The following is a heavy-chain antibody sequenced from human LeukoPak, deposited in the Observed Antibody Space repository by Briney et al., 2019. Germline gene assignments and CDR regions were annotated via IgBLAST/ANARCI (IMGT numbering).Heavy chain of an antibody. CDR2: ITGRGEST. J-gene: IGHJ4*02. V-gene: IGHV3-23*01. D-gene: IGHD6-25*01. Sequence: GRSLRLSCAASGFTFDDYAMHWVRQAPGKGLEWVSGITGRGESTYYADSVKGRFTISRDNSKNTLYLQMNSLRAGDTAIYYCAKDRRLASFDYGGQGTLVTVSS. CDR3: AKDRRLASFDY. CDR1: GFTFDDYA.